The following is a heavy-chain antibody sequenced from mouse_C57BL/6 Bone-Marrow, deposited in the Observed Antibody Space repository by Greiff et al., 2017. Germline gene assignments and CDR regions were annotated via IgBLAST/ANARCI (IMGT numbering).Heavy chain of an antibody. CDR3: ARYDYGSSLDY. V-gene: IGHV1-39*01. D-gene: IGHD1-1*01. CDR2: INPNYGTT. CDR1: GYSFTDYY. J-gene: IGHJ2*01. Sequence: VQLQQSGPELVKPGASVKISCTASGYSFTDYYMNWVQQSNGKSLEWIGVINPNYGTTSYKQKFKGKATLTVDQSSSTAYLQLNSLTSEDSAVYYCARYDYGSSLDYWGQGTTLTVSS.